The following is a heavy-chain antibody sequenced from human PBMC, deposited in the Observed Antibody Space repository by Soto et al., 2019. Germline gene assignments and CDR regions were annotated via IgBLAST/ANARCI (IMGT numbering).Heavy chain of an antibody. J-gene: IGHJ5*02. Sequence: SVKVSCKASGGTFSSYAISWVRQAPGQGLEWMGGIIPIFGTANYAQKFQGRVTITADESASTAYMELSSLRSEDTAVYYCARVQCSYWGCSSTSFLPFDPWGQGTLVTVSS. V-gene: IGHV1-69*13. D-gene: IGHD2-2*01. CDR2: IIPIFGTA. CDR3: ARVQCSYWGCSSTSFLPFDP. CDR1: GGTFSSYA.